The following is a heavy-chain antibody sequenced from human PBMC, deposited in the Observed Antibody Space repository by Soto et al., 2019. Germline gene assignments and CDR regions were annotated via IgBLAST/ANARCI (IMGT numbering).Heavy chain of an antibody. Sequence: PSETLSLTCTVSGGSXSSSSYYWGWIRQPPGKGLEWTGSIYYSGYTYYNPSLKSRVTISVDTSKNQFSLKLSSVTAADAAVYYCARHNGPLYVGYYYDMDVWGQGTTVTVSS. CDR3: ARHNGPLYVGYYYDMDV. CDR1: GGSXSSSSYY. D-gene: IGHD3-10*02. V-gene: IGHV4-39*01. CDR2: IYYSGYT. J-gene: IGHJ6*02.